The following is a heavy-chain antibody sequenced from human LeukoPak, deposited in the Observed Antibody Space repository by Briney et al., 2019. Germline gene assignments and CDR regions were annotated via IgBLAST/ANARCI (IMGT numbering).Heavy chain of an antibody. CDR1: GYTFTGYY. D-gene: IGHD6-13*01. J-gene: IGHJ4*02. V-gene: IGHV1-2*02. CDR2: INPNSGGT. CDR3: ARIILSAAGTWRVFDY. Sequence: ASVKVSCKASGYTFTGYYMHWVRQAPGQGLEWMGWINPNSGGTNYAQKFQGRVTMTRDTSISTAYMELSRLRSDDTAVYCCARIILSAAGTWRVFDYWGQGTLVTVSS.